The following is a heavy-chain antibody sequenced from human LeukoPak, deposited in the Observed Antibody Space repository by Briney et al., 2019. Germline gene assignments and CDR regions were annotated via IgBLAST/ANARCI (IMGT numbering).Heavy chain of an antibody. D-gene: IGHD3-22*01. CDR1: GFTFSDYY. J-gene: IGHJ4*02. Sequence: GGSLRLSCAASGFTFSDYYMSWIRQAPGKGLEWVSYISSSGSTIYYADSVKGRFTISRDNAKNSLYLQMNSLRAEDTAVYYCARAGYYYDSSGYHYGVDYWGQGTLVTVSS. V-gene: IGHV3-11*01. CDR3: ARAGYYYDSSGYHYGVDY. CDR2: ISSSGSTI.